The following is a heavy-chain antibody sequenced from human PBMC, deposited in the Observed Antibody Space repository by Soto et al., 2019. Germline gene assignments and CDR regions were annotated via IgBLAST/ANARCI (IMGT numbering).Heavy chain of an antibody. Sequence: EVQLLESGGGLVQPGGSLRLSCAASGFTFSSYAMSWVRQAPGKGLEWVSAISGSGGSTYYADSVKGRFTISRDNSKNTLYLQMNSLRAEDTAVYYCAKRGTQFYYYYYGMDVWGQGTTVTVSS. CDR2: ISGSGGST. V-gene: IGHV3-23*01. CDR1: GFTFSSYA. CDR3: AKRGTQFYYYYYGMDV. J-gene: IGHJ6*02. D-gene: IGHD2-15*01.